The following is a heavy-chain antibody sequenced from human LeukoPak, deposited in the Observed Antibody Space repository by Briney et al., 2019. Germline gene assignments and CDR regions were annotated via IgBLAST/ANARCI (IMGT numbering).Heavy chain of an antibody. D-gene: IGHD5-12*01. Sequence: ASVKVSCKASGYTFTSYAMNWVRQAPGQGLEWMGGIIPIFGTANYAQKFQGRVTITADESTSTAYMELSSLRSEDTAVYYCARDGSGYDRGYYFDYWGQGTLVTVSS. CDR1: GYTFTSYA. V-gene: IGHV1-69*13. CDR2: IIPIFGTA. J-gene: IGHJ4*02. CDR3: ARDGSGYDRGYYFDY.